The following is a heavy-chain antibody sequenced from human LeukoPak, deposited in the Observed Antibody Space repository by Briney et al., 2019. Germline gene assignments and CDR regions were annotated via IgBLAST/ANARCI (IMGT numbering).Heavy chain of an antibody. J-gene: IGHJ4*02. CDR2: VSDGGRT. CDR1: GGSITSYY. Sequence: PSXXLSLTCSVSGGSITSYYWSWIRQPPGKGLEWIGHVSDGGRTNYSPSLRRRVSISVDTSKNQFSLKLNSVTAADTAVYFCARASTTFDDWGQGTLVTVSS. CDR3: ARASTTFDD. D-gene: IGHD1-14*01. V-gene: IGHV4-59*01.